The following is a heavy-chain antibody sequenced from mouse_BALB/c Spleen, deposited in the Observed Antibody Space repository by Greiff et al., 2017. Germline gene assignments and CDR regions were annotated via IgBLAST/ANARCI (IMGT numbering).Heavy chain of an antibody. J-gene: IGHJ2*01. Sequence: EVKLQESGGGLVKPGGSLKLSCAASGFTFSSYAMSWVRQSPEKRLEWVAEISSGGSYTYYPDTVTGRFTISRDNAKNTLYLEMSSLRSEDTAMYYCARKLQGYFDYWGQGTTLTVSS. CDR1: GFTFSSYA. V-gene: IGHV5-9-4*01. CDR3: ARKLQGYFDY. CDR2: ISSGGSYT.